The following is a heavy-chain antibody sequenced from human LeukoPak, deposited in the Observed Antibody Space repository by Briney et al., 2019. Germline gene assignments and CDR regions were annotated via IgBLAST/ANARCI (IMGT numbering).Heavy chain of an antibody. CDR2: ISYDGSNK. J-gene: IGHJ4*02. Sequence: PGRSLRLSCAASGFTFSSYGMHWVRQAPGKGLEWVAVISYDGSNKYYADSVKGRFTISRDNSNNTLYLQMNSLRAEDTAVYYCAKDVSPMITFGGVISDWGQGTLVTVSS. D-gene: IGHD3-16*02. CDR3: AKDVSPMITFGGVISD. CDR1: GFTFSSYG. V-gene: IGHV3-30*18.